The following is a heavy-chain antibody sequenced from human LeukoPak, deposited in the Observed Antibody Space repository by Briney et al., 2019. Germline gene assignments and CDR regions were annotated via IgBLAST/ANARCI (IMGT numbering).Heavy chain of an antibody. J-gene: IGHJ6*03. D-gene: IGHD5-12*01. V-gene: IGHV4-61*02. CDR3: ARAPIVATPYYYHYMDV. CDR2: IYTSGST. Sequence: PSETLSLTCTVSGGSISSGSYYWSWIRQPAGKGLEWIGRIYTSGSTNYNPSLKSRVTISVDTSKNQFSLKLSSVTAADTAVYYCARAPIVATPYYYHYMDVWGKGTTVTVSS. CDR1: GGSISSGSYY.